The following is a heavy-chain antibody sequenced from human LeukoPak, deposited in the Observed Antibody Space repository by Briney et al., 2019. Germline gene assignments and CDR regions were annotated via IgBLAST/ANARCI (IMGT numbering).Heavy chain of an antibody. J-gene: IGHJ4*02. V-gene: IGHV3-21*01. CDR1: GFTLSTYN. Sequence: PGGSLRLSCAASGFTLSTYNAHWVRQAPGKGLEWVSSITSSSTYYADSVKGRFTISRDNAKNSLYLQMNSLRVEDTAVYYCTRDCGTSGCDYWGQGTLVTVSS. CDR3: TRDCGTSGCDY. D-gene: IGHD5-12*01. CDR2: ITSSSTY.